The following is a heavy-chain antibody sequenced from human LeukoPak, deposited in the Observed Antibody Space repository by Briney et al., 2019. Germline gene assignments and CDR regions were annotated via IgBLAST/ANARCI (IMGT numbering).Heavy chain of an antibody. CDR1: GGSVSSSRYY. CDR3: ARPTTADAFDI. V-gene: IGHV4-39*01. CDR2: IYYSGST. Sequence: SETLSLTCTVSGGSVSSSRYYWVWVRQPPGKGLEWIGSIYYSGSTYYNPFLKSRVTISVDTSKNQFSLKLSSVTAADTAVYYCARPTTADAFDIWGQGTMVTVSS. J-gene: IGHJ3*02. D-gene: IGHD1-14*01.